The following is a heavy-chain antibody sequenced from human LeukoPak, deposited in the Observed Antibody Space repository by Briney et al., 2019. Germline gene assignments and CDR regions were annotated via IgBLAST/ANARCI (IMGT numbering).Heavy chain of an antibody. CDR1: GFTFSSYS. D-gene: IGHD2-21*02. CDR2: ISSSSSYI. J-gene: IGHJ4*02. V-gene: IGHV3-21*01. Sequence: PGGSLRLSCAASGFTFSSYSMNWVRQAPGKGLEWVSSISSSSSYIYYAGSVKGRFTISRDNAKNSLYLQMNSLRAEDTAVYYCARGAFGVVVTAIALDYWGQGALVTVSS. CDR3: ARGAFGVVVTAIALDY.